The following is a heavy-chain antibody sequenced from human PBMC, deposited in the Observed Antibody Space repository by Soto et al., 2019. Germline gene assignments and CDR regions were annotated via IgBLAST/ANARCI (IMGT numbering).Heavy chain of an antibody. CDR3: ARVTGDDYDTFDY. D-gene: IGHD7-27*01. CDR2: IYYSGST. V-gene: IGHV4-30-4*01. Sequence: SETLSLTCTVSGGSISSGDYYWSWIRQPPGKGLEWIGYIYYSGSTYYNPSLKSRVTISVDTSKNQFSLKLSSVTAADTAVYYCARVTGDDYDTFDYWGQGTLVTVSS. CDR1: GGSISSGDYY. J-gene: IGHJ4*02.